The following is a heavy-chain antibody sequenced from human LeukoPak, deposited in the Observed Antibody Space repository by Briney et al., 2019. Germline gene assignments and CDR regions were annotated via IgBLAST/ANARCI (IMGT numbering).Heavy chain of an antibody. J-gene: IGHJ6*03. Sequence: SVKVSCKASGYTFTSYGISWVRQAPGQGLEWMGGIIPIFGTANYAQKFQGRVTITADKSTSTAYMELSSLRSEDTAVYYCARAPHYGSGSYYYYYYMDVWGKGTTVTVSS. D-gene: IGHD3-10*01. CDR2: IIPIFGTA. CDR1: GYTFTSYG. V-gene: IGHV1-69*06. CDR3: ARAPHYGSGSYYYYYYMDV.